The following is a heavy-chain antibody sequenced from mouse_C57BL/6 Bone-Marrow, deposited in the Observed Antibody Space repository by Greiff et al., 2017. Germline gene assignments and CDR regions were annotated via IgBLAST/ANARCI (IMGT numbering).Heavy chain of an antibody. V-gene: IGHV10-1*01. Sequence: DVKLQESGGGLVQPKGSLKLSCAASGFSFNTYAMNWVRQAPGKGLEWVARIRSKSNNYATYYADSVKDRFTISRDDSESMLYLQMNNLKTEDTAMYYCVRRQGYVDVWGTGTTVTVSS. J-gene: IGHJ1*03. CDR2: IRSKSNNYAT. D-gene: IGHD3-2*01. CDR1: GFSFNTYA. CDR3: VRRQGYVDV.